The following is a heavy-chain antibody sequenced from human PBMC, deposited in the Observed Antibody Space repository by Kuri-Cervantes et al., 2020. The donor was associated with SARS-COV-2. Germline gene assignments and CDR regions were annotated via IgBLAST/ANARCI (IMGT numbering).Heavy chain of an antibody. D-gene: IGHD5-24*01. Sequence: GGSLRLSCAASGFTFSSHAMHWVRQAPGKGLEWVAVISYDGSNKYYADSVKGRFTISRDNSKNTLYLQMNGLRAEDTAVYYCARGWDAFDIWGQGTMVTVSS. J-gene: IGHJ3*02. CDR2: ISYDGSNK. V-gene: IGHV3-30-3*01. CDR1: GFTFSSHA. CDR3: ARGWDAFDI.